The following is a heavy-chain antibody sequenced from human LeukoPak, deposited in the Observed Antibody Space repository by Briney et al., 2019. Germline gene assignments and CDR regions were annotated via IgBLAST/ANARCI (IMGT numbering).Heavy chain of an antibody. Sequence: PGGSLRLSCATSGFTFTTYEMNWVRQAPGKGLEWVSHISGSGGAIYYADSVKGRFTISRDNAKNTLYLQMNTLRAEDTAVYYCARETWGGLDYWGQGTLVTVSS. CDR2: ISGSGGAI. D-gene: IGHD3-16*01. CDR3: ARETWGGLDY. J-gene: IGHJ4*02. V-gene: IGHV3-48*03. CDR1: GFTFTTYE.